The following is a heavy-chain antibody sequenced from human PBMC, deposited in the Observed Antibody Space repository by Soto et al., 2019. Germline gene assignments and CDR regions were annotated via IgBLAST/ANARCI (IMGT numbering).Heavy chain of an antibody. J-gene: IGHJ5*02. D-gene: IGHD2-15*01. CDR2: IYSGGST. Sequence: GGSLRLSCAASGFTVSSNYMRWVRKAPGKGLEWVSVIYSGGSTYYADSVKGRFTISRDNSKNTLYLQMNSLRAEDTAVYYCAREAATGNNWFDPWGQGTLVTVSS. CDR1: GFTVSSNY. V-gene: IGHV3-53*01. CDR3: AREAATGNNWFDP.